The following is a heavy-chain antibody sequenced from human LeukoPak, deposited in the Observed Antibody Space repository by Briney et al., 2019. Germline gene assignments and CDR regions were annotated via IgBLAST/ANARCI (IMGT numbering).Heavy chain of an antibody. D-gene: IGHD6-13*01. CDR3: ARDGAGTSGWFDP. CDR1: GGSISGYY. V-gene: IGHV4-4*07. CDR2: IYTSGNT. J-gene: IGHJ5*02. Sequence: PSETLSLTCTVSGGSISGYYWSWIRQPAGKGLEWIGRIYTSGNTNYNPSLRSRVTMSLDTSKSQSSLKLSSVTAADTAVYYCARDGAGTSGWFDPWGPGNLVTV.